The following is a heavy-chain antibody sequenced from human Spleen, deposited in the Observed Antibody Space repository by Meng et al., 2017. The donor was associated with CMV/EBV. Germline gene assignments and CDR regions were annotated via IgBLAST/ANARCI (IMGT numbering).Heavy chain of an antibody. D-gene: IGHD5-18*01. V-gene: IGHV3-21*06. Sequence: GESLKISCAASGFTFKTFTMSWVRQAPGRGLEWVSSINPDSDYIQSADSLKGRFTISRDNAKNSLYLRMSGLRVEDTAVYYCARDQEGTRIPSPIHYGLDVWGQGITVTVSS. CDR3: ARDQEGTRIPSPIHYGLDV. J-gene: IGHJ6*02. CDR2: INPDSDYI. CDR1: GFTFKTFT.